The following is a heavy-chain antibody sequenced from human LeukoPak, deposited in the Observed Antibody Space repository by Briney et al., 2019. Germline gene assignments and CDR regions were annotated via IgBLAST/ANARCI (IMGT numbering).Heavy chain of an antibody. J-gene: IGHJ4*02. V-gene: IGHV4-39*07. CDR1: GGSISSSSYY. D-gene: IGHD6-6*01. CDR3: ARQLRGGVDY. Sequence: ETLSLTCTVSGGSISSSSYYWGWIRQPPGKGLEWIGSIYHSGSTYYNPSLKSRVTISVDTSKNQFSLKLSSVTAADTAVYYCARQLRGGVDYWGQGTLVTVSS. CDR2: IYHSGST.